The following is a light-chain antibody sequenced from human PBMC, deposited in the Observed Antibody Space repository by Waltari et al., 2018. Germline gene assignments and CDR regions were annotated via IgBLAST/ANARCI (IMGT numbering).Light chain of an antibody. V-gene: IGLV2-8*01. CDR1: RPDVEGCDP. CDR2: EVT. Sequence: SALTQPPSASGSLGQSITISCTGTRPDVEGCDPFSRYQQHPGKAPKLLIYEVTKRPSGVPDRFSGSKSDNTASLAVSGLQAEDEADYYCSSYAGGSSLMFGGGTKLTVL. J-gene: IGLJ3*02. CDR3: SSYAGGSSLM.